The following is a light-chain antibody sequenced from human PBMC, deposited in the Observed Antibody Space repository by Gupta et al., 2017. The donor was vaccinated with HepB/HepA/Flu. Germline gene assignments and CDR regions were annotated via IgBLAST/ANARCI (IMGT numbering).Light chain of an antibody. Sequence: DIQMTQSPSTLSASVGDRVTITCRASQSISSWLAWYQQKPGKAPNLLIHKASSLESGVPSRFSGSGSETEFTLTISSLQPDDFATYYCQQYDTYPLTFGGGTKVEIK. V-gene: IGKV1-5*03. CDR1: QSISSW. CDR2: KAS. J-gene: IGKJ4*01. CDR3: QQYDTYPLT.